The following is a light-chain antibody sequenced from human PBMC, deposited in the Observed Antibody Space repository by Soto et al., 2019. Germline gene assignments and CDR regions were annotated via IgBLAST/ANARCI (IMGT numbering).Light chain of an antibody. CDR1: QSVSTNY. J-gene: IGKJ2*03. Sequence: EIVLTQSPGTLSLSPGDRVTLSCRASQSVSTNYFSWYQQKPGQAPRLLIYATFSRAVGIPDRFSGSGSGTDFTLTISRLEPEDFAMYYCQQYGDYNSPRYSFGQGTRLEI. V-gene: IGKV3-20*01. CDR2: ATF. CDR3: QQYGDYNSPRYS.